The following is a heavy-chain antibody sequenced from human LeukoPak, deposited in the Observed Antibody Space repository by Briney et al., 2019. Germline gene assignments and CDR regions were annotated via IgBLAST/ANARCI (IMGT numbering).Heavy chain of an antibody. CDR1: GFSVNSFG. J-gene: IGHJ4*02. CDR3: AKEDGNYGSGRYYYFDY. CDR2: ISVNGETA. D-gene: IGHD3-10*01. Sequence: GGSLRLSCAVSGFSVNSFGMSWVRQAPEKGLEWISAISVNGETAYYADSVKGRFIISRDNSKNALYLQLSSLRVEDTAVYYCAKEDGNYGSGRYYYFDYWGQGTLVTVSS. V-gene: IGHV3-23*01.